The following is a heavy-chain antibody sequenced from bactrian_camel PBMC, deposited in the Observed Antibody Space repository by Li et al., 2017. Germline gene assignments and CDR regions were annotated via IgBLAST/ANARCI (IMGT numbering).Heavy chain of an antibody. Sequence: VQLVESGGDLVQPGGSLRLSCTVSGFTFSTYGMSWVRQAPGKGLEWVSTINSAGGSTYYADSVKGRFVISQDTAKNTVSLQMNNPKPEDTATYYCAATGFTVRDCTDYRKYGMPLNYWGQGTQVTVS. D-gene: IGHD5*01. CDR3: AATGFTVRDCTDYRKYGMPLNY. CDR1: GFTFSTYG. V-gene: IGHV3S40*01. J-gene: IGHJ4*01. CDR2: INSAGGST.